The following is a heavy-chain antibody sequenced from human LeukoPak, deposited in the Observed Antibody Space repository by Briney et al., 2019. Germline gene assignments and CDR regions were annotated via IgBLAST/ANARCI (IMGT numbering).Heavy chain of an antibody. D-gene: IGHD4-17*01. Sequence: GGSLRLSCLVSGLAVNDNYVSWVRQAPGKGLQWVSVMFPDGRTFYGDSVRGRFTISRDLARNTLLLQMHSLRADDTAVHYCARTNPVYGDYDYWGQGTLVTVSS. CDR3: ARTNPVYGDYDY. CDR1: GLAVNDNY. J-gene: IGHJ4*02. CDR2: MFPDGRT. V-gene: IGHV3-53*01.